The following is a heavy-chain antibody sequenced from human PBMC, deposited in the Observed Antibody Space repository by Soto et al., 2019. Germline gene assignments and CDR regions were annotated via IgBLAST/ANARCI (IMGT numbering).Heavy chain of an antibody. D-gene: IGHD3-22*01. J-gene: IGHJ4*02. Sequence: GGSLRLSCAASGFIFSSYGMHWVRQAPGKGLEWVAVIWYDGSNKYYADSVKGRFTISRDNSKNTLYLQMNSLRAEDTAVYYCARDNSSGYYLSGYFDHWGQGTLVTVSS. CDR2: IWYDGSNK. CDR1: GFIFSSYG. CDR3: ARDNSSGYYLSGYFDH. V-gene: IGHV3-33*01.